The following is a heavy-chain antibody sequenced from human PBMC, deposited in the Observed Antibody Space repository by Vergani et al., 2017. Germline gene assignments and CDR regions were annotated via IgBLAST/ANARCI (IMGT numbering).Heavy chain of an antibody. CDR1: GFTFDDYA. D-gene: IGHD5-12*01. V-gene: IGHV3-9*03. Sequence: EVQLVESGGGLVQPGRSLRLSCAASGFTFDDYAMHWVRQAPGKGLEWVSGISWNSGSIGYADSVKGRFTISRDNAKNSLYLQMNGLRAEDMALYYCAKDMGSYDYGPLDYWGQGTLVTVSS. CDR2: ISWNSGSI. CDR3: AKDMGSYDYGPLDY. J-gene: IGHJ4*02.